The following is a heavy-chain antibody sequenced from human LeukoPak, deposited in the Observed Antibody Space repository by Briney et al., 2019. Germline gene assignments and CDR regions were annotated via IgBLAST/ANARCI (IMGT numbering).Heavy chain of an antibody. V-gene: IGHV3-23*01. Sequence: GGSLRLSCAASGFTFSNYVMSWLRRAPEKGLQWVSSISGSGGSTYYADSVKGRFTISRDSSKNTVYLQMNSLRAEDTAVYFCAKGSSPDYYGSGRFDSWGQGILVTVSS. J-gene: IGHJ5*01. D-gene: IGHD3-10*01. CDR3: AKGSSPDYYGSGRFDS. CDR1: GFTFSNYV. CDR2: ISGSGGST.